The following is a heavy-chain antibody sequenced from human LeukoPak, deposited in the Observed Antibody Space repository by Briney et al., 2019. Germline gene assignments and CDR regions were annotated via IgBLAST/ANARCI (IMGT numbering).Heavy chain of an antibody. J-gene: IGHJ6*03. CDR2: IYYSGYT. V-gene: IGHV4-61*05. Sequence: PSENLSLTCTVSGGSISSSSYYWGWIRQPPGKGLEWIGYIYYSGYTNYNPSLKSRVTISLDTSKNQFSLKLRSVTAADTAVYYCARSEGGDYGDYEGYYYYYYMDVWGKGTTVTVSS. CDR1: GGSISSSSYY. D-gene: IGHD4-17*01. CDR3: ARSEGGDYGDYEGYYYYYYMDV.